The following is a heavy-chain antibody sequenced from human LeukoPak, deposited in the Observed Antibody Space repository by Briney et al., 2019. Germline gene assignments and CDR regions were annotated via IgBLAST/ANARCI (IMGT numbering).Heavy chain of an antibody. V-gene: IGHV4-59*01. CDR3: ARAGAGEHQWIQLWSLDY. CDR2: IYYSGST. D-gene: IGHD5-18*01. Sequence: KSGGSLRLSCAASGFTFSSYSMNWIRQPPGKGLEWIGYIYYSGSTNYNPSLKSRVTISVDTSKNQFSLKLSSVTAADTAVYYCARAGAGEHQWIQLWSLDYWGQGTLVTVSS. CDR1: GFTFSSYS. J-gene: IGHJ4*02.